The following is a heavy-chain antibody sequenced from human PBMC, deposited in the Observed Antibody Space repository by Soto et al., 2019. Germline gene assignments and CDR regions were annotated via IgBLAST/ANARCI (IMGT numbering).Heavy chain of an antibody. D-gene: IGHD6-19*01. Sequence: VASVKVCCKASGYTFTSYAMQWVRQAPGQRLEWMGWINAGNGNTKYSQKFQGRVTITRDTSASTAYMELSSLRSEDTAVYYCARSEQWLITTDYWGQGTLVTVSS. CDR2: INAGNGNT. J-gene: IGHJ4*02. V-gene: IGHV1-3*01. CDR1: GYTFTSYA. CDR3: ARSEQWLITTDY.